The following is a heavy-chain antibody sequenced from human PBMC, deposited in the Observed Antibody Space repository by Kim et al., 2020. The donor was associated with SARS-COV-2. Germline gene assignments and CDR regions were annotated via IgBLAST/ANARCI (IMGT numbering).Heavy chain of an antibody. J-gene: IGHJ6*02. CDR2: ISASGDKT. CDR3: AKEGSYGSGRFYYYGMDV. V-gene: IGHV3-23*01. Sequence: GGSLRLSCVASGFTFDSYAMTWVRQAPGKGLEWVSGISASGDKTYIADSVKGRFTISRDDSKNTLHLQTNSLRAEDTAVYYCAKEGSYGSGRFYYYGMDVWGQGTTVTVSS. D-gene: IGHD3-10*01. CDR1: GFTFDSYA.